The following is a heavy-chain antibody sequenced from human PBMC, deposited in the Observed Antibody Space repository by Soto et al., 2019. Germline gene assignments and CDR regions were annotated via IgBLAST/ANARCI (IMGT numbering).Heavy chain of an antibody. CDR1: GFTFRSYA. D-gene: IGHD6-13*01. J-gene: IGHJ4*02. V-gene: IGHV3-64*01. CDR2: ISSNGGST. CDR3: ARVHSSSYHYFDY. Sequence: GGSLRLSCAASGFTFRSYAMYWVRQAPGKGLEYVSAISSNGGSTYYANPVKGRFTISRDNSKNTLYLQMGSLRAEDMAVYYCARVHSSSYHYFDYWGQGTLVTVSS.